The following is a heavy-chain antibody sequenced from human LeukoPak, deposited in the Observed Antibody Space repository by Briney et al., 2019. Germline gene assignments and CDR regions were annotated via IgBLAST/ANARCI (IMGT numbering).Heavy chain of an antibody. CDR1: GFTFDDYA. CDR2: ISWNSGSI. J-gene: IGHJ4*02. V-gene: IGHV3-9*01. D-gene: IGHD6-13*01. CDR3: AKDISAIAAAGLDY. Sequence: GRSLRLSCAASGFTFDDYAMHWVRQAPGKGLEWVSGISWNSGSIGYADSVKGRFTISRDNAKNSLYLQMNSLRAEDTALYYCAKDISAIAAAGLDYWGQGTLVTVSS.